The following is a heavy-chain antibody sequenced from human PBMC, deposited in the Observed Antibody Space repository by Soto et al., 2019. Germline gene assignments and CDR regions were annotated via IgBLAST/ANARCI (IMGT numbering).Heavy chain of an antibody. J-gene: IGHJ6*02. Sequence: PSETLSLTCAVYGGSFSGYYWSWILQPPVRGLEWIGEINHSGSTNYNPSLKSRGTISVDTSKNQFSLIVRSVTAPGTTVYYSERDTQGIVVVPAAKDGMDVWGQGKTVTASS. D-gene: IGHD2-2*01. CDR2: INHSGST. V-gene: IGHV4-34*01. CDR1: GGSFSGYY. CDR3: ERDTQGIVVVPAAKDGMDV.